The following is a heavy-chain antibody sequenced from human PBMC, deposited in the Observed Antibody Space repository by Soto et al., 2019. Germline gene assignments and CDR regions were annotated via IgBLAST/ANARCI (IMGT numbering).Heavy chain of an antibody. CDR1: GGSISSYY. J-gene: IGHJ3*02. CDR3: ARLTPACSGYFDAFDI. Sequence: QVQLQESGPGLVKPSETLSLTCTVSGGSISSYYWSWIRQPPGKGLEWIGYIYYSGNTNYNPSLKSRVTISVYTSKNQFYRNLSSVTDADTAVYYCARLTPACSGYFDAFDIWGQGTMVTVSS. CDR2: IYYSGNT. V-gene: IGHV4-59*08. D-gene: IGHD3-22*01.